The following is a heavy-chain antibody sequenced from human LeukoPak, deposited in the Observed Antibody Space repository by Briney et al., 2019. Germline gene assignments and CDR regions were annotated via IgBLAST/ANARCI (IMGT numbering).Heavy chain of an antibody. J-gene: IGHJ4*02. CDR3: ARLVGRSTPFDH. CDR1: GFSFGSFE. CDR2: ISSSGSTI. D-gene: IGHD2-2*01. Sequence: PGGSLRLSCAASGFSFGSFEMNWVRQAPGKGLEWVSYISSSGSTIDYADSVKGRFTISRDNAKNSLYLQMNSLRAEDTAIYYCARLVGRSTPFDHWGQGTLVTVSS. V-gene: IGHV3-48*03.